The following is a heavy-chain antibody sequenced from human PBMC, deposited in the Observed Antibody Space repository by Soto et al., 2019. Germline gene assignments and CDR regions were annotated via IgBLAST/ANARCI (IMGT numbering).Heavy chain of an antibody. D-gene: IGHD3-3*01. CDR2: ISAYNGNT. CDR3: ARDGRYYDFWSGYYTANYFDY. V-gene: IGHV1-18*01. Sequence: ASVKVSCKASGYTFTSYGISWVRQAPGQGLERMGWISAYNGNTNYAQKLQGRVTMTTDTSTSTAYMELRSLRSDDTAVYYCARDGRYYDFWSGYYTANYFDYWGQGTLVTVSS. CDR1: GYTFTSYG. J-gene: IGHJ4*02.